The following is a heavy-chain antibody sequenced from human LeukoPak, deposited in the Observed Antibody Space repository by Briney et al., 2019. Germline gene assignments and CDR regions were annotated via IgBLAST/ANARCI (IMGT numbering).Heavy chain of an antibody. Sequence: GESLKISCKVSGYTFANYWIGWVRRMPGKGLEWMGIIYPADSETRYSPSFQGQVTISVDKSISTAYLQWSSLKASDTAMYYCGRKISGSYYGLDYWGQGTLVTVSS. CDR3: GRKISGSYYGLDY. CDR1: GYTFANYW. V-gene: IGHV5-51*01. CDR2: IYPADSET. J-gene: IGHJ4*02. D-gene: IGHD1-26*01.